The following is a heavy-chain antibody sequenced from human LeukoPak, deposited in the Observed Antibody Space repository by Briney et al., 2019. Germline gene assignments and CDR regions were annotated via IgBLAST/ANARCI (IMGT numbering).Heavy chain of an antibody. CDR1: GYTFTGYY. D-gene: IGHD3-16*02. CDR3: ARETDVWGSYRFDY. Sequence: ASVKVSCKASGYTFTGYYMHWVRQAPGQGLEWMGRINPNSGGTNYAQKFQGRVTITRDTSISTAYMELSRLRSDDTAVYYCARETDVWGSYRFDYWGQGTLVTVSS. V-gene: IGHV1-2*06. J-gene: IGHJ4*02. CDR2: INPNSGGT.